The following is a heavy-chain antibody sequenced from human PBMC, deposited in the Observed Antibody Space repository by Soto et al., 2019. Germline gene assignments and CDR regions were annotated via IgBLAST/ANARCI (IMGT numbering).Heavy chain of an antibody. J-gene: IGHJ4*02. Sequence: PSETLSLTCTFSCDSMTRSVWWTWVRQPPGKGLEWIGEVFHTGNTNYNPSLKSRVTMSVDKSTNEFSLKVTSVTAADTAIYYCARKAWVRFDYWGQGALVTVSS. CDR2: VFHTGNT. V-gene: IGHV4-4*02. CDR1: CDSMTRSVW. CDR3: ARKAWVRFDY. D-gene: IGHD7-27*01.